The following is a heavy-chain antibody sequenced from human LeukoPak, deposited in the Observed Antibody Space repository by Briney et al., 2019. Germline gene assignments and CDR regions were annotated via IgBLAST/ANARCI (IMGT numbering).Heavy chain of an antibody. Sequence: SQTLSLTCTVSGGSISSGGYYWSWIRQHPGKGLEWIGYIYYSGSTNYNPSLKSRVTMSVDTSKNQFSLKLSSVTAADTAVYYCARASWGHPTENWFDPWGQGTLVTVSS. D-gene: IGHD3-16*01. V-gene: IGHV4-31*03. CDR2: IYYSGST. J-gene: IGHJ5*02. CDR1: GGSISSGGYY. CDR3: ARASWGHPTENWFDP.